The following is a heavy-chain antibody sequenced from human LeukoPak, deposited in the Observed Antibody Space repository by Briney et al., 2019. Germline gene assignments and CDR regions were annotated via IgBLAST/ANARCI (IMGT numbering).Heavy chain of an antibody. V-gene: IGHV4-4*02. Sequence: PSGTLSLTCTMSGDSISNSMLWSWVRQPPGKGLEWVGEKYRSGTTNYNPYLKSRVTISTDNSKNQVSLELNSVTAADTAVYFCARLKDFTGKEYHFFDLWGRGTLVTVSS. J-gene: IGHJ2*01. CDR2: KYRSGTT. CDR1: GDSISNSML. CDR3: ARLKDFTGKEYHFFDL. D-gene: IGHD2/OR15-2a*01.